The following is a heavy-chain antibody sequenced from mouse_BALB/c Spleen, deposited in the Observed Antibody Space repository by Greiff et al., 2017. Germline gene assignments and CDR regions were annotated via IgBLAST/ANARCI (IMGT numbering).Heavy chain of an antibody. CDR1: GFTFSSYT. J-gene: IGHJ2*01. CDR2: ISSGGSYT. D-gene: IGHD1-2*01. Sequence: EVKLMESGGDLVKPGGSLKLSCAASGFTFSSYTMSWVRQTPEKRLEWVATISSGGSYTYYPDSVKGRFTISRDNAKNTLYLQMSSLKSEDTAMYYCTREPHYYGYVGYWGQGTTLTVSS. CDR3: TREPHYYGYVGY. V-gene: IGHV5-6-4*01.